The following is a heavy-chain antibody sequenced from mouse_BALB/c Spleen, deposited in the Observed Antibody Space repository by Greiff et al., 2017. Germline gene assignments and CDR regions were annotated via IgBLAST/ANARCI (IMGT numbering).Heavy chain of an antibody. CDR1: EYAFPSHD. Sequence: EVQLVESGGGLVQPGESLKLSCESTEYAFPSHDMSWVRKTPEKRLELVAAINRDGGSTYYPDTMERRFIISRDNTKTTLYLQMSSLRSEETALYYCARHGNDYAMDYWGQGTSVTVSS. D-gene: IGHD2-1*01. V-gene: IGHV5-2*01. CDR3: ARHGNDYAMDY. J-gene: IGHJ4*01. CDR2: INRDGGST.